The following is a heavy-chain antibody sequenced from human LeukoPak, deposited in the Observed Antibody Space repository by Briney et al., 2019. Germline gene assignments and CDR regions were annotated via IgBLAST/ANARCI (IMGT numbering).Heavy chain of an antibody. Sequence: SETLSLTCTVSGGSIGSYYWSWIRQPPGKGLEWIGYIYYSGSTNYNPSLKSRVTISVDTSKNQFSLKLSSVTAADTAVYYCARLLIAAAANWFDPWGQGTLVTVSS. D-gene: IGHD6-13*01. CDR3: ARLLIAAAANWFDP. V-gene: IGHV4-59*08. CDR2: IYYSGST. CDR1: GGSIGSYY. J-gene: IGHJ5*02.